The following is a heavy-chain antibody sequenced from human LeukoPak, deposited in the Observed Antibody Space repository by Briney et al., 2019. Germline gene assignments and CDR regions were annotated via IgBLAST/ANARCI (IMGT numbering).Heavy chain of an antibody. CDR1: GGSFSGHY. V-gene: IGHV4-34*01. D-gene: IGHD6-13*01. CDR3: ARGRYVTTRGGAAAGFLDY. CDR2: INHGGST. J-gene: IGHJ4*02. Sequence: SETLSLTCAVSGGSFSGHYWNWIRQPPGKGLEWIGEINHGGSTNYNPSLKSRVTISVDTSQSQFSLRLSSVTAADTAVYYCARGRYVTTRGGAAAGFLDYWGQGTLVTVSS.